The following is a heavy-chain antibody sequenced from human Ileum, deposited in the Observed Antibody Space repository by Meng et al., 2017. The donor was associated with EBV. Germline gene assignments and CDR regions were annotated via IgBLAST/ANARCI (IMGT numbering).Heavy chain of an antibody. CDR3: AKERRGFYAES. D-gene: IGHD3-10*01. Sequence: LVEPGGALVRPGSSLRLSCVASGFTFGNFAMPWVRAAPGLGLEYVDLISYQGSDKLYAVSVKDRFTIARDNSRNMLYLHMNSLRYEDTAVYYCAKERRGFYAESWGQGTLVTVSS. J-gene: IGHJ1*01. V-gene: IGHV3-30*18. CDR2: ISYQGSDK. CDR1: GFTFGNFA.